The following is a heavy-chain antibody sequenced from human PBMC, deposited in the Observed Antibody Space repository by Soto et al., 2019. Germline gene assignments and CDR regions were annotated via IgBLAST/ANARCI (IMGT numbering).Heavy chain of an antibody. CDR3: ARGGVLLWFGESRLWFDP. J-gene: IGHJ5*02. D-gene: IGHD3-10*01. V-gene: IGHV1-18*01. CDR1: GYTFTSYG. Sequence: ASVKVSCKASGYTFTSYGISWVRQAPGQGLEWMGWISAYNGNTNYAQKLQGRVTMTTDTSTSTAYMELRSLRSDDTAVYYCARGGVLLWFGESRLWFDPWGQGTLVTAPQ. CDR2: ISAYNGNT.